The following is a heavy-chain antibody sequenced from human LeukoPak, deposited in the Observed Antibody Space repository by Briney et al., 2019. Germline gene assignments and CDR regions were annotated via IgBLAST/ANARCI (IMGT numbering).Heavy chain of an antibody. CDR1: GFTFSSYG. CDR3: ARELGRYYMDV. V-gene: IGHV3-7*01. Sequence: GGSLRLSCAASGFTFSSYGMSWVRQAPGKGLEWVANIKQDGSEKYYVNSVKGRFTISRDNAKNSLYLQMNSLRAEDTAVYYCARELGRYYMDVWGKGTTVTVSS. CDR2: IKQDGSEK. J-gene: IGHJ6*03.